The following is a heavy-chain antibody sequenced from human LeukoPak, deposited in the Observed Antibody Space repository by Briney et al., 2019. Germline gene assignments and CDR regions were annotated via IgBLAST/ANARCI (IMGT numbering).Heavy chain of an antibody. CDR1: GGSISSNY. Sequence: PSETLSHTCTVSGGSISSNYWSWIRQPPGKGLEWIGYISYSGTTSYNPSLESRVTMSVGTSKNQFSLKLTSVTAADTAVYYWARWPSTWSFDYWGQGTLVTVSS. CDR2: ISYSGTT. D-gene: IGHD6-13*01. CDR3: ARWPSTWSFDY. V-gene: IGHV4-59*01. J-gene: IGHJ4*02.